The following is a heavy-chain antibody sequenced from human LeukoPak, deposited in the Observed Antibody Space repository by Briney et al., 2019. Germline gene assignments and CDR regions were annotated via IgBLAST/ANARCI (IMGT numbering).Heavy chain of an antibody. CDR1: GFTVSSNY. Sequence: GGSLRLSCAASGFTVSSNYMSWVRQAPGKGLEWVGRIKSKSDGGTTDYAAPVKGRFTISRDDSKNTVYLQMNSLKSEDTAVYYCTTDRGVVINVFDYWGQGTLVTVSS. D-gene: IGHD3-22*01. V-gene: IGHV3-15*01. CDR3: TTDRGVVINVFDY. J-gene: IGHJ4*02. CDR2: IKSKSDGGTT.